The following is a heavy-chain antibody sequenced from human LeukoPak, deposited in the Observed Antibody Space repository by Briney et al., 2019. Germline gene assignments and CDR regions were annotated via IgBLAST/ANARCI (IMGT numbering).Heavy chain of an antibody. Sequence: SEILSLTCTASGGSISNYYWTWIRQPPGKGLESIGYIYNSGNTNYNPSLKSRVTISVDTSKNQFSLELSSVTTSDTAVYYCARALYSAGWSYWGPGTLVTVSS. CDR2: IYNSGNT. CDR1: GGSISNYY. J-gene: IGHJ4*02. D-gene: IGHD6-13*01. CDR3: ARALYSAGWSY. V-gene: IGHV4-59*01.